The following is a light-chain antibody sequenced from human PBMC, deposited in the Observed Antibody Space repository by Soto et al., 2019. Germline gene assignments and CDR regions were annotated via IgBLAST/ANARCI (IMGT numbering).Light chain of an antibody. Sequence: EIVMTQSPATLSVSPGERATLSCRASQSVSSSYLAWYQQKPGQAPRLLIYGASTRATGIPDRFSGTGSGTDFTLTISRLEPEDFAVYYCQHFGDSPITFGQGTRLEI. V-gene: IGKV3-20*01. J-gene: IGKJ5*01. CDR1: QSVSSSY. CDR2: GAS. CDR3: QHFGDSPIT.